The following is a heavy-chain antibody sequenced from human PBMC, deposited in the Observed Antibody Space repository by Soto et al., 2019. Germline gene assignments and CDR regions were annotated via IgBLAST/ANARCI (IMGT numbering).Heavy chain of an antibody. CDR3: ERDGDYYDSSGFQRDDHYYGMDV. CDR2: IIPMLGIA. Sequence: QVQLVQSGAEVKKPGSSVKVSCQASGGSFSDYAIRWVRQAPGQGLEWMGGIIPMLGIADNAQKFQGRVISTADEYTSTVYMELSSLRSEDTAVYYWERDGDYYDSSGFQRDDHYYGMDVWGQWTTVTVAS. D-gene: IGHD3-22*01. CDR1: GGSFSDYA. J-gene: IGHJ6*02. V-gene: IGHV1-69*01.